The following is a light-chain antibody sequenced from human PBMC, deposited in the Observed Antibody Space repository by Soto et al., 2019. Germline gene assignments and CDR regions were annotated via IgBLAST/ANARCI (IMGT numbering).Light chain of an antibody. CDR1: QGVXSH. Sequence: IGLTQSPDTLSLSPGDRATLSCRASQGVXSHFDWYQPKPGQAPRLPIXDPSNRATGILARFIGGGSGRDFTLTISSLKPEDFAVYYCLQRSDWSPSTFGQGTRLEIK. CDR3: LQRSDWSPST. CDR2: DPS. V-gene: IGKV3-11*02. J-gene: IGKJ5*01.